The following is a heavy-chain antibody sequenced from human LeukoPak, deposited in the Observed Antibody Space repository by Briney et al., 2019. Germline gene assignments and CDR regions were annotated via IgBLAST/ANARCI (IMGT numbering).Heavy chain of an antibody. V-gene: IGHV4-4*07. J-gene: IGHJ4*02. CDR1: GGSISSYY. D-gene: IGHD4-17*01. Sequence: SETLSLTCTVSGGSISSYYWSWIRQPAGKGLEWIGRIYTSGTTHYDPSLKSRVTMSVDTSKNQFSLKLSSVTAADTAVYYCARLSTVTTSFDYWGQGTLVTVSS. CDR2: IYTSGTT. CDR3: ARLSTVTTSFDY.